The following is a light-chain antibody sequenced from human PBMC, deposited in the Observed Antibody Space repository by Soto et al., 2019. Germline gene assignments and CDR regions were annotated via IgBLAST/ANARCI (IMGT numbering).Light chain of an antibody. V-gene: IGKV1-39*01. CDR2: GAS. Sequence: DIQMTQSPSSLSASIGDRVTITCRSRQRIITYLNWYQQKPGRAPNLLIYGASSLQSGVPSRFSGSGSGTDFALTISSLQPEDFATYYCQQSYSSPPTFGPRTKVDIK. CDR3: QQSYSSPPT. J-gene: IGKJ3*01. CDR1: QRIITY.